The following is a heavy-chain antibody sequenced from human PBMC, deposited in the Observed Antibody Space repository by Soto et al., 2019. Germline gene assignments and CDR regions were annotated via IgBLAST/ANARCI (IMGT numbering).Heavy chain of an antibody. J-gene: IGHJ4*02. D-gene: IGHD3-3*01. CDR2: IVPMFGTS. V-gene: IGHV1-69*06. CDR1: GGTSTRYA. Sequence: QERLVQSGAEVRKPGSSVKVSCKVTGGTSTRYAINWGRQAPGQGFGWMGGIVPMFGTSKYAQKFQGRVTITADTSTNIAYMELRSLRSEDTAVYYCNRGSEYDFWSGYLWGQGTLVSVSS. CDR3: NRGSEYDFWSGYL.